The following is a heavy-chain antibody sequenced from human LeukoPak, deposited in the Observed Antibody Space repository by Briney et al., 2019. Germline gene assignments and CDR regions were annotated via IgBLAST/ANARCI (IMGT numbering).Heavy chain of an antibody. CDR3: ESLARDY. CDR1: GFIVSNTY. V-gene: IGHV3-53*01. D-gene: IGHD3-3*02. CDR2: IHNDGST. J-gene: IGHJ4*02. Sequence: PGGSLRLSCAASGFIVSNTYMTWVRQAPGKGLEWVSVIHNDGSTYYADSVKGRFTISRDNSKNMLFLRMNSLRVEDTAVYFCESLARDYWGQGTLVRVSS.